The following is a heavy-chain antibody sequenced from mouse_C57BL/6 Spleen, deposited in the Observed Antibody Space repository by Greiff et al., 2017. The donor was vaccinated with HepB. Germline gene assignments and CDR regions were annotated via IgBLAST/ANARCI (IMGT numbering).Heavy chain of an antibody. CDR2: ISSGSSTI. D-gene: IGHD1-1*01. CDR3: ARPGYYGSSYFDY. CDR1: GFTFSDYG. V-gene: IGHV5-17*01. J-gene: IGHJ2*01. Sequence: EVKVVESGGGLVKPGGSLKLSCAASGFTFSDYGMHWVRQAPEKGLEWVAYISSGSSTIYYADTVKGRFTISRDNAKNTLFLQITSLRSEDTAMYYCARPGYYGSSYFDYWGQGTTLTVSS.